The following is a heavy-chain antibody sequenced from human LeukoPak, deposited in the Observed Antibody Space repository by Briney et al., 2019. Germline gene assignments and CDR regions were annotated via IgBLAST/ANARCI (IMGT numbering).Heavy chain of an antibody. J-gene: IGHJ4*02. CDR1: GGPITSCY. CDR3: AREFSGTSIAARVFDS. CDR2: IHSSGGT. Sequence: SETLSLTCTVSGGPITSCYWTYIRQPAGKGLEWIGRIHSSGGTNYSPSLKSRVTMSLDTSKNQFSLNLSSVTAADTAIYYCAREFSGTSIAARVFDSWGQGTLVTVSS. V-gene: IGHV4-4*07. D-gene: IGHD6-6*01.